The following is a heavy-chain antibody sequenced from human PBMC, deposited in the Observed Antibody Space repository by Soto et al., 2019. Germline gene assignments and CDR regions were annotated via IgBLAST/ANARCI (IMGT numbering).Heavy chain of an antibody. CDR2: VGSAGSGT. V-gene: IGHV3-74*01. CDR1: GITFSGFW. Sequence: VPLVESGGGSVQPGGSLRLSCVASGITFSGFWMHWVRQVPGKGLVWVARVGSAGSGTSYADSVKGRFTISRDNAKNTLSLQMASLRVEDTAVYYCATVFEHWGQGIPVTVSS. CDR3: ATVFEH. J-gene: IGHJ4*02.